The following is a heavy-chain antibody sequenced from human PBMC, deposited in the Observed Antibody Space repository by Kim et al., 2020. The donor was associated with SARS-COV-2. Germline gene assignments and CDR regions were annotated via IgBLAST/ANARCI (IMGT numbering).Heavy chain of an antibody. D-gene: IGHD2-15*01. J-gene: IGHJ6*02. V-gene: IGHV4-59*08. CDR3: ARHMTGWNYLGMDV. Sequence: TPSLKSRVTISVDTSKNQFSLKLSSVTAADTAVYYCARHMTGWNYLGMDVWGQGTTVTVSS.